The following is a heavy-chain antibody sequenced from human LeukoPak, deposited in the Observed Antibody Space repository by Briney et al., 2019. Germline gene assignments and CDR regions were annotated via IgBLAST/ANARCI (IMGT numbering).Heavy chain of an antibody. CDR3: ARDRFVGSGSYYKVYYYYYMDV. CDR2: IGTHNGNT. CDR1: GYTFTSYG. J-gene: IGHJ6*03. D-gene: IGHD3-10*01. Sequence: GASVKVSCKTSGYTFTSYGVSWVRQAPGQGLEWMGWIGTHNGNTNYAQKFQGRVTMTTDTSTSTAYMELRSLRSDDTAVYYCARDRFVGSGSYYKVYYYYYMDVWGKGTTVTVSS. V-gene: IGHV1-18*01.